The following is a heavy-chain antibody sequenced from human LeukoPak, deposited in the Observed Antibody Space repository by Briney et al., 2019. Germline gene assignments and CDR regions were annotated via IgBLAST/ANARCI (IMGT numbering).Heavy chain of an antibody. J-gene: IGHJ4*02. CDR2: INPNSGGT. CDR3: ARDYCSSTSWYDY. CDR1: GYTFTGYY. V-gene: IGHV1-2*02. D-gene: IGHD2-2*01. Sequence: ASVKVSCKASGYTFTGYYMHWVRPAPGQGLEWMGWINPNSGGTNYAQKFQGRVTMTRDTSISTAYMELSRLRSDDTAVYYCARDYCSSTSWYDYWGQGTLVTVSS.